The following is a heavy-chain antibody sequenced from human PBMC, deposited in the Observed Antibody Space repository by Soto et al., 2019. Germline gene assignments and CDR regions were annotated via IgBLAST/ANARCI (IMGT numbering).Heavy chain of an antibody. CDR3: AREGETASGDFDY. V-gene: IGHV3-21*01. Sequence: EVQLVESGGGLVKPGGSLRLSCAASGFTFSSYSMNWVRQAPGKGLEWVSSISSSSSYIYYADSVKGRFIISRDNAKNSLYLQMNSLRAEDTAVYYCAREGETASGDFDYWGQGTLVTVSS. D-gene: IGHD1-26*01. CDR2: ISSSSSYI. J-gene: IGHJ4*02. CDR1: GFTFSSYS.